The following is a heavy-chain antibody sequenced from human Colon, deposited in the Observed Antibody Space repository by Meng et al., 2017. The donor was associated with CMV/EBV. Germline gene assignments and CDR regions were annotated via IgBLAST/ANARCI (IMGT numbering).Heavy chain of an antibody. V-gene: IGHV3-48*04. J-gene: IGHJ4*02. CDR1: GFTFSSYG. Sequence: GESLKISCAASGFTFSSYGMHWVRQAPGKGLEWISSISSGATTIYYADSVKGRFTISRDNAKNSLYLQMNSLRAGDTAVYYCARGSSSSFDYWGQGALVTVSS. D-gene: IGHD6-6*01. CDR2: ISSGATTI. CDR3: ARGSSSSFDY.